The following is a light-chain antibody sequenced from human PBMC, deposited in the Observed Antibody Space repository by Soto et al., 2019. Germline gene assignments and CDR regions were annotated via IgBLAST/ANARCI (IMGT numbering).Light chain of an antibody. V-gene: IGKV4-1*01. CDR3: QQYYSIPFT. CDR2: GAS. Sequence: DFVMTQAPDSLAVSLGERATINCKSSQTVLYNSNNKNHLGWFQQKPGHPPKLLIYGASTRASGVPDRFSGSGSGTDFTLTISSLQAEDVAVYYGQQYYSIPFTFGQGTKLEIK. CDR1: QTVLYNSNNKNH. J-gene: IGKJ2*01.